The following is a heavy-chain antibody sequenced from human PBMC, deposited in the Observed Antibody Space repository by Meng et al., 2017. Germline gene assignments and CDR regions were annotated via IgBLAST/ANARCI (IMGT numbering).Heavy chain of an antibody. D-gene: IGHD3-10*01. J-gene: IGHJ4*02. CDR1: GGSISSNGYY. CDR2: IYHSGST. Sequence: QLQLQESGPGLVKPSETLSLTCTVSGGSISSNGYYWDWVRQPPGKGPEWIGAIYHSGSTSYNPSLQSRVTMFVDTSKNQFSLMLTSVTATDTAVYYCARRRGGSGRDCWGQGTLVTVSS. CDR3: ARRRGGSGRDC. V-gene: IGHV4-39*01.